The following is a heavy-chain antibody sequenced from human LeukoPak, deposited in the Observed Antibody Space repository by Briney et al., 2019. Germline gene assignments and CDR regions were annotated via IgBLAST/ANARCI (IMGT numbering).Heavy chain of an antibody. J-gene: IGHJ6*02. V-gene: IGHV3-21*01. CDR2: ISSSSSYI. Sequence: PGGSLRLSCAASGFTFSTYSMNWVRQAPGKGLEWVSSISSSSSYIYYADSVKGRFTISRDNAKNSLYLQMNSLRAEDTAVYYCARGRYCTNGVCYLTALNYYYYGMDVWGQGTTVTVSS. CDR1: GFTFSTYS. D-gene: IGHD2-8*01. CDR3: ARGRYCTNGVCYLTALNYYYYGMDV.